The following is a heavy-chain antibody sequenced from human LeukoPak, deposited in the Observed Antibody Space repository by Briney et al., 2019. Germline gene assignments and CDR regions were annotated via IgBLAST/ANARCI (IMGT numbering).Heavy chain of an antibody. Sequence: TSETLSLTCTVSGGSMSSYYWSCIRQPAGKGLEWIGGIHSSWTTYYNPSFKRRVIISVDKSRKQISLRLTSVTAADTAVYYCARGDYYDGGGRNWFDPWGQGTLVAVSS. D-gene: IGHD3-16*01. CDR2: IHSSWTT. J-gene: IGHJ5*02. V-gene: IGHV4-4*07. CDR3: ARGDYYDGGGRNWFDP. CDR1: GGSMSSYY.